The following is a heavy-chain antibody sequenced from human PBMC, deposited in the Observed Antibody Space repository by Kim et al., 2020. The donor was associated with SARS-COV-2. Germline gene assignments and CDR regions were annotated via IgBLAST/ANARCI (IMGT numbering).Heavy chain of an antibody. D-gene: IGHD6-19*01. V-gene: IGHV3-21*01. Sequence: DSVKGRFTISRDNAKNSLYLQMNSLRAEDTAVYYCAREDSSGWNAKFVDYWGQGTLVTVSS. CDR3: AREDSSGWNAKFVDY. J-gene: IGHJ4*02.